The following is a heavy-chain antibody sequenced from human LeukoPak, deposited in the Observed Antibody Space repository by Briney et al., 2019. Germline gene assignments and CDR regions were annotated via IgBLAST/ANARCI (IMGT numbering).Heavy chain of an antibody. D-gene: IGHD3-10*01. J-gene: IGHJ5*02. Sequence: ASVKVSCKASGYTFTGYYMHWVRQAPGQGLEWMGWINPNSGGTNYAQKFQGRVTMTRNTSISTAYMELSSLRSEDTAVYYCARDTLSRYYYGSGSRKNWFDPWGQGTLVTVSS. V-gene: IGHV1-2*02. CDR1: GYTFTGYY. CDR3: ARDTLSRYYYGSGSRKNWFDP. CDR2: INPNSGGT.